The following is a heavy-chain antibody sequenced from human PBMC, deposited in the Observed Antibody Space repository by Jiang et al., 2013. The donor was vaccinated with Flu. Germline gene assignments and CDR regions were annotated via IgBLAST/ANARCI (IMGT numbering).Heavy chain of an antibody. CDR3: ARDSESTGYSDY. V-gene: IGHV4-38-2*02. D-gene: IGHD3-9*01. Sequence: GLVKPSETLSLTCTVSGYSITSGYYWGWIRQPPGKGLEWIGSIYQSGTAYYNPSLKSRVTISVDTSKNDFSLKLHSLTAADTAVYYCARDSESTGYSDYWGQGTLVAVSS. J-gene: IGHJ4*02. CDR1: GYSITSGYY. CDR2: IYQSGTA.